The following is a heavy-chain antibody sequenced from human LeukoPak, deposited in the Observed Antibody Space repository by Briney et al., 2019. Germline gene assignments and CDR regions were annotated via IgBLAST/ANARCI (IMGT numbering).Heavy chain of an antibody. CDR1: GGSISSYY. Sequence: SETLSLTCTVSGGSISSYYWSWIRQPPGKGLEWIGYIYYSGSTNYNPSLKSRVTISVDTSKNQFSLKLSSVTAADTAVYYCARDLGDAFDIWGQGTMVTVSS. CDR3: ARDLGDAFDI. V-gene: IGHV4-59*01. J-gene: IGHJ3*02. D-gene: IGHD3-16*01. CDR2: IYYSGST.